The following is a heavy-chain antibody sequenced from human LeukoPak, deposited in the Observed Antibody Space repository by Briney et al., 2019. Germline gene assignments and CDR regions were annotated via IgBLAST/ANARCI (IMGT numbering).Heavy chain of an antibody. Sequence: ASVNVSCKASGYTFTSYGISWVRQAPGQGLEWMGWISAYNGNTNYAQKLQGRVTMTTDTSTSTAYMELRSLRSDDTAVYYCARDHSSSWYTTTRVPGMDVWGQGTTVTVSS. CDR1: GYTFTSYG. CDR3: ARDHSSSWYTTTRVPGMDV. CDR2: ISAYNGNT. V-gene: IGHV1-18*01. D-gene: IGHD6-13*01. J-gene: IGHJ6*02.